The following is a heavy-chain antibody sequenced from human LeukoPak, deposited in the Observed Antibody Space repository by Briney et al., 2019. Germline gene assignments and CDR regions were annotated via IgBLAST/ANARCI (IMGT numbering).Heavy chain of an antibody. J-gene: IGHJ6*02. Sequence: GGSLRLSCAASGFSFEDYGMSWVRQAPGKGLEWVSGINWTGGSIGYADSVKGRFTISRDNAKNSLYLQMNSLRAEDTALYYCATPLTGYYVGYGMDVWGQGTTVTVSS. V-gene: IGHV3-20*04. CDR2: INWTGGSI. CDR1: GFSFEDYG. CDR3: ATPLTGYYVGYGMDV. D-gene: IGHD3-9*01.